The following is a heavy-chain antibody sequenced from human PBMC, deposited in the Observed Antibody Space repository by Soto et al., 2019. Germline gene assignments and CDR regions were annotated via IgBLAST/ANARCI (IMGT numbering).Heavy chain of an antibody. CDR3: ARVGGINWFDP. CDR2: IYYSGST. CDR1: GGSISSGGYY. Sequence: SETLSLTCTGSGGSISSGGYYWSWIRQHPGKGLEWIGYIYYSGSTYYNPSLKSRVTISVDTSKNQFSLKLSSVTAADTAVYYCARVGGINWFDPWGQGTLVTVSS. D-gene: IGHD3-16*01. J-gene: IGHJ5*02. V-gene: IGHV4-31*03.